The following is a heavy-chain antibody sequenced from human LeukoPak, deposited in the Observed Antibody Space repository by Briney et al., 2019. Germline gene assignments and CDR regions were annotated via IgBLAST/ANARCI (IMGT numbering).Heavy chain of an antibody. D-gene: IGHD1-1*01. CDR2: ISHGGRT. Sequence: SETLSLTCAVSGGSISSSNWWIWVRQPPGKGLEWIGEISHGGRTNYNPSLRSRVTISVDESRNQFSLRLSSVTAADTAVYYCARQPSYNNSPALFDYWGQGTLVTVSS. CDR3: ARQPSYNNSPALFDY. V-gene: IGHV4-4*02. J-gene: IGHJ4*02. CDR1: GGSISSSNW.